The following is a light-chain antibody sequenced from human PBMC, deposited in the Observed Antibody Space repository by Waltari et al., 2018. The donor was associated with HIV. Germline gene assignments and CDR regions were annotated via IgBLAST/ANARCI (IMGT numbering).Light chain of an antibody. V-gene: IGLV2-14*01. CDR2: DVS. CDR3: SSYTSSSTVV. Sequence: QSALTQPASVSGSPGQSITISCTGPSSDVGGYNSVSWYQQHPGKAPKLMIFDVSNRPSGVSNRFSGSKSGNTASLTISGLQAEDEADYYCSSYTSSSTVVFGGGTKVTVL. J-gene: IGLJ2*01. CDR1: SSDVGGYNS.